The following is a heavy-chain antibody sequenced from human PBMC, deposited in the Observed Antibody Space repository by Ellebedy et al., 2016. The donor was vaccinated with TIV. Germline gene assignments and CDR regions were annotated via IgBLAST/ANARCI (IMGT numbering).Heavy chain of an antibody. CDR3: ARERDSGWYGVDY. Sequence: SETLSLTCTVSGGSITSSSYYSGWSRQPPGTGPEWIGSIYYTGITYYKPSLKSRVTISADTSKNQFSLKLNSVAAADTAVYYCARERDSGWYGVDYWGQGTLVTVSS. CDR2: IYYTGIT. CDR1: GGSITSSSYY. J-gene: IGHJ4*02. D-gene: IGHD6-19*01. V-gene: IGHV4-39*07.